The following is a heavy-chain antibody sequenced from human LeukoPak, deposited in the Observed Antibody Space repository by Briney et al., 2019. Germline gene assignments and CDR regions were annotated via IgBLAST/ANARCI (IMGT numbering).Heavy chain of an antibody. CDR3: VRDNDYVPAY. J-gene: IGHJ4*02. Sequence: ASVKVSCKAPGYTFTSYGISWVRQAPGQGLEWMAWISTSNGNTNFAQKFQGRVTMTTDTPTSTAYMELRSLRSDDTAVYYCVRDNDYVPAYWGQGTLVIVSS. V-gene: IGHV1-18*01. CDR2: ISTSNGNT. CDR1: GYTFTSYG. D-gene: IGHD4-17*01.